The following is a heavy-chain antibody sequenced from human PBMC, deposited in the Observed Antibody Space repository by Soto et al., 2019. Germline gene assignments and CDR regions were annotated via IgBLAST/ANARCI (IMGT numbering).Heavy chain of an antibody. CDR2: ISVYNGNT. D-gene: IGHD2-8*01. CDR1: GYTFTSYG. V-gene: IGHV1-18*04. J-gene: IGHJ6*02. CDR3: ARDLEPMGPISYGTAV. Sequence: QVPQVQSGAEVKKPGASVKVSCKASGYTFTSYGISWVRQAPGQGLEWMGWISVYNGNTNYAQKFQGRVTMTTDTSNRTAYMELRTLIYVNTAVYYCARDLEPMGPISYGTAVWCRGTTVTVS.